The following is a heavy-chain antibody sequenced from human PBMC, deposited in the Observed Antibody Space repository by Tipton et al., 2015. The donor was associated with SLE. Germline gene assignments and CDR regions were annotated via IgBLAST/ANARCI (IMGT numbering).Heavy chain of an antibody. CDR3: ARKGQYQGWFDP. J-gene: IGHJ5*02. CDR2: IYYSGRT. V-gene: IGHV4-39*07. D-gene: IGHD2-2*01. Sequence: LSLTCTVSGGSISRSSHYWGWIRQPPGKGLEWIGSIYYSGRTYYNSSLKSRVTISVDTSKNQFSLKLSSVTDADTAVYYCARKGQYQGWFDPWGQGTLVTVSS. CDR1: GGSISRSSHY.